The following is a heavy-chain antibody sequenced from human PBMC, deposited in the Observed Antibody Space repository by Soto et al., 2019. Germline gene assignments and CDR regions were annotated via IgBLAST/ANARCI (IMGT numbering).Heavy chain of an antibody. CDR1: GFRFSTTG. J-gene: IGHJ4*02. Sequence: EVRLLESGGGLVQPGGSLRLSCAASGFRFSTTGILWVRQPPGAGLEWVSAIGPNPSNTKYTDSVKGRFVISRDNSRNTVFLQMSALRAEDTALYYCTTARHCSSDACPSAEWGQGTLITVSS. CDR3: TTARHCSSDACPSAE. CDR2: IGPNPSNT. D-gene: IGHD6-13*01. V-gene: IGHV3-23*05.